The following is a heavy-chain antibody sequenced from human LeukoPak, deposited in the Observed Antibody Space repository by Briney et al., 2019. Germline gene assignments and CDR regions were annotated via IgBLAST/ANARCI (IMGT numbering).Heavy chain of an antibody. Sequence: ASVKVSCKASGYTSTGYYMHWVRQAPGQGLEWMGWINPNSGGTNYAQKFQGRVTMTRDTSISTAYMELSRLRSDDTAVYYCARSGIAVAGRGLVDYWGQGTLVTVSS. D-gene: IGHD6-19*01. CDR3: ARSGIAVAGRGLVDY. J-gene: IGHJ4*02. CDR2: INPNSGGT. V-gene: IGHV1-2*02. CDR1: GYTSTGYY.